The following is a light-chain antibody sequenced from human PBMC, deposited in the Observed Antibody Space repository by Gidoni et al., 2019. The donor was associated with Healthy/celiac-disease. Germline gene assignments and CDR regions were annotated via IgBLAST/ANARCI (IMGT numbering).Light chain of an antibody. J-gene: IGKJ1*01. CDR3: QQSYSTPPET. V-gene: IGKV1-39*01. CDR1: QSISSY. CDR2: AAS. Sequence: DIQMTQSPSSLSASVGDRVTITCRASQSISSYLNWYQQKPGKAPKLLIYAASSLQSGVPARVRGSGSGTDFTLTISSRKPEDFATYDCQQSYSTPPETFGQGTKVEIK.